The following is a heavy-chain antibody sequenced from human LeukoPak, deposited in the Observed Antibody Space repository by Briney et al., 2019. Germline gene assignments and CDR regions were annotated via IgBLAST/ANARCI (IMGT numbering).Heavy chain of an antibody. J-gene: IGHJ4*02. CDR3: ARHRGGSSGKPFDY. CDR1: GFSLSGYW. Sequence: GSLRLSCAASGFSLSGYWMHWVRQPPGKGLEWIGSIYYSGSTYYNPSLKSRVTISVDTSKNQFSLKLSSVTAADTAVYYCARHRGGSSGKPFDYWGQGTLVTVSS. V-gene: IGHV4-39*01. CDR2: IYYSGST. D-gene: IGHD1-26*01.